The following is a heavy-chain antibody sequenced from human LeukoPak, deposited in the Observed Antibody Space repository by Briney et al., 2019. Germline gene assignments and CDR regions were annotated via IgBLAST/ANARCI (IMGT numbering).Heavy chain of an antibody. Sequence: SETLSLTCAVYGGSFSGYYWSWIRQPPGKGLEWIGEINRSGSTNYNPSLKSRVTISIDTSKNQFSLQLSSVTAADTAVYYCAKTHSHFPPYFDYWGQGTLVIVSS. CDR1: GGSFSGYY. J-gene: IGHJ4*02. V-gene: IGHV4-34*01. D-gene: IGHD4-11*01. CDR2: INRSGST. CDR3: AKTHSHFPPYFDY.